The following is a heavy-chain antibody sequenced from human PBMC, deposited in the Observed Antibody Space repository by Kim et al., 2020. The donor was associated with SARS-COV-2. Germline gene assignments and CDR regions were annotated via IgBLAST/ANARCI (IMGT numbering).Heavy chain of an antibody. J-gene: IGHJ4*02. CDR2: IRTDGSNK. CDR3: ANFEY. V-gene: IGHV3-33*06. Sequence: GGSLRLSCAASGFTFSVYGMHWVRQAPGKGLEWVAVIRTDGSNKYYADSVKGRFTISRDNSKNMLFLQMNSLRAEDTAVYYCANFEYWGQGIQVTVPS. CDR1: GFTFSVYG.